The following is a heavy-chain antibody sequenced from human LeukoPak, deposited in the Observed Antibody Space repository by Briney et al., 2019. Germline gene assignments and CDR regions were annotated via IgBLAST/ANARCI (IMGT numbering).Heavy chain of an antibody. V-gene: IGHV3-15*07. Sequence: GGSLRLSCAASVLAFSAYKMHWVRQAPGKGLEWVGRIKTKSEGGTIDYAAPVRGRFTISRDDSENTLYLQMNSLKTEDTALYYCSTDQGGDILTGCWGQGTLVTVPS. J-gene: IGHJ4*02. CDR1: VLAFSAYK. CDR3: STDQGGDILTGC. D-gene: IGHD3-9*01. CDR2: IKTKSEGGTI.